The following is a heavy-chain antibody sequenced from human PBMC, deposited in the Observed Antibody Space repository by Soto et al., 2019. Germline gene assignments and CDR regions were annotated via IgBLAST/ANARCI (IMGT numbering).Heavy chain of an antibody. J-gene: IGHJ6*03. D-gene: IGHD4-4*01. CDR1: GFTFSSYG. CDR2: ISYDGSNK. Sequence: QVQLVESGGGVVQPGRSLRLSCAAPGFTFSSYGMHWVRQAPGKGLEWVAVISYDGSNKYYADSVKGRFTISRDNSKNTLYLQMNSLRAEDTAVYYCAKDLGSNYLIMDVWGKGTTVTVSS. V-gene: IGHV3-30*18. CDR3: AKDLGSNYLIMDV.